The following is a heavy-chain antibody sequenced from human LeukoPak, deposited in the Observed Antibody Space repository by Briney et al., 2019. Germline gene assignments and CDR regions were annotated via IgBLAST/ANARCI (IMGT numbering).Heavy chain of an antibody. CDR1: GFTFSSYA. CDR3: ANIEYRSGWCEEPESFQH. V-gene: IGHV3-23*01. D-gene: IGHD6-19*01. CDR2: ISGSGGST. J-gene: IGHJ1*01. Sequence: GGSLRLSCAPSGFTFSSYALSWVRQAPGQGLEWVSAISGSGGSTYYADSVKGRFTISRDNSKNTLYLQMNSLRAEDTAVYHCANIEYRSGWCEEPESFQHWGQGTLVTVPS.